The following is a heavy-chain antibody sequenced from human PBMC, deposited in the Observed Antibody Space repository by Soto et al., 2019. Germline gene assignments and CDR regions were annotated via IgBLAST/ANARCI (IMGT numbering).Heavy chain of an antibody. V-gene: IGHV4-38-2*01. CDR2: IYHSGST. J-gene: IGHJ6*02. Sequence: SETLSLTCAVSGYSISSGYYCGWIRQPPGKGLEWIGSIYHSGSTYYNPSLKSRVTISVDTSKNQFSLKLSSVTAADTAVYYCVNTVTKRVAGMDVWGQGTTVTVSS. CDR1: GYSISSGYY. CDR3: VNTVTKRVAGMDV. D-gene: IGHD4-4*01.